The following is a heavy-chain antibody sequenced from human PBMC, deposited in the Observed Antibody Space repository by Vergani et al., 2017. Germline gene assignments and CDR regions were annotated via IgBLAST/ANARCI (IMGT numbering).Heavy chain of an antibody. D-gene: IGHD6-13*01. V-gene: IGHV4-34*01. CDR1: GGSFSGYY. J-gene: IGHJ5*02. CDR3: ARGRGEQLTQKGKINRFDP. Sequence: QVQLQQWGAGLLKPSETLSLTCAVYGGSFSGYYWSWIRQPPGKGLEWIGEINHSGSTNYNPSLKSRVTISVDTSKNQFSRKLSSVTAADTAVYYCARGRGEQLTQKGKINRFDPWGQGTLVTVSS. CDR2: INHSGST.